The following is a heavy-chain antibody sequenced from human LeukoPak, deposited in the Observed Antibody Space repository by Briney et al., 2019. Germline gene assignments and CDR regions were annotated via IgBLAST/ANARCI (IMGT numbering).Heavy chain of an antibody. CDR1: GFTFSSYG. J-gene: IGHJ3*02. Sequence: PGGSLRLSCAASGFTFSSYGMHWVRQAPGKGLEWVAVIWYDGSKEYYADSVKGRFTISRDNSKNTLYLQMNSLRAEDTAVYYCTRGVGHNPFFDIWGQGTTVTVSS. CDR3: TRGVGHNPFFDI. D-gene: IGHD1-14*01. V-gene: IGHV3-33*01. CDR2: IWYDGSKE.